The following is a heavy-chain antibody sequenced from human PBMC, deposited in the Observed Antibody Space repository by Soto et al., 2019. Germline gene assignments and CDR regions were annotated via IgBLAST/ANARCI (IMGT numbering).Heavy chain of an antibody. CDR2: ISGSGGST. V-gene: IGHV3-23*01. CDR3: AKDLGYDSSGYYLPYFDY. Sequence: GGSLRLSCAASGFTFSSYAMSWVRQAPGKGLEWVSAISGSGGSTYYANSVKGRFTISRDNSKNTLYLQMNSLRAEDTAVYYCAKDLGYDSSGYYLPYFDYWGQGTLVTVSS. D-gene: IGHD3-22*01. J-gene: IGHJ4*02. CDR1: GFTFSSYA.